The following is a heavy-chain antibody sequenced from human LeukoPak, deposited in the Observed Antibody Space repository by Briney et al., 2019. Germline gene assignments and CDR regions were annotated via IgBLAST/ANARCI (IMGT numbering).Heavy chain of an antibody. D-gene: IGHD1-26*01. CDR1: GLTFDDYA. CDR2: ISGDGGST. CDR3: AKYKTGGSYQYYFDY. Sequence: PGGSLRLSCAASGLTFDDYAMHWVRQAPGKGLEWVSLISGDGGSTYYADSVKGRFTISRDNSKNSLYLQMNSLRTEDTALYYCAKYKTGGSYQYYFDYWGQRTLVTVTS. J-gene: IGHJ4*02. V-gene: IGHV3-43*02.